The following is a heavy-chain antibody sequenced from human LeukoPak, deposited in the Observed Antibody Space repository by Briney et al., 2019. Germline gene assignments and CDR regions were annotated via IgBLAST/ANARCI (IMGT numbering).Heavy chain of an antibody. CDR2: ISSSTSYI. Sequence: GGSLRLSCAASGFTFSSYTMNWVRQAPGKGLEWVSSISSSTSYIYYADSMKGRFTISRDNAKNSLYLQMNSLRADDTAVYYCARSSSRYSRRAFDYYGLDVWGQGTTVTVSS. CDR1: GFTFSSYT. J-gene: IGHJ6*02. V-gene: IGHV3-21*01. CDR3: ARSSSRYSRRAFDYYGLDV. D-gene: IGHD6-13*01.